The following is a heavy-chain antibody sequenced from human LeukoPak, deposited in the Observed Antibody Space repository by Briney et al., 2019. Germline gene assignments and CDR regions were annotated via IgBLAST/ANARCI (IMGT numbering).Heavy chain of an antibody. D-gene: IGHD3-10*01. CDR3: ARVVPPLYYFDY. V-gene: IGHV3-21*01. CDR2: ISSSSSYI. J-gene: IGHJ4*02. Sequence: GSLRLSCAASGFTFSSYSMNWVRQAPGKGLEWVSSISSSSSYIYYADSVKGRFTISRDNAKNSLYLQMNSLRAEDTAVYFCARVVPPLYYFDYWGQGTLVTVSS. CDR1: GFTFSSYS.